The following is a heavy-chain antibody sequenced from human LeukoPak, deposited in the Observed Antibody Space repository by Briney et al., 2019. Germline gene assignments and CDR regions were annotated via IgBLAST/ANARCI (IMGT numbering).Heavy chain of an antibody. J-gene: IGHJ4*02. CDR3: ARDRMVRGAIIGGEFDY. V-gene: IGHV1-2*02. CDR2: INPNSGGT. D-gene: IGHD3-10*01. CDR1: GYTFTGYY. Sequence: ASVKVSCKASGYTFTGYYMHWVRQAPGQGLEWMGWINPNSGGTNYAQKFQGRVTMTRDTSISTAYMELSRLRSDDTAVYYCARDRMVRGAIIGGEFDYWGQGTLVTVSS.